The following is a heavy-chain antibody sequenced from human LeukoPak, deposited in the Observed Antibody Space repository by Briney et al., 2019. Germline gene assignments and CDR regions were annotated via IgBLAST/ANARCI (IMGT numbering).Heavy chain of an antibody. CDR3: ARGGRGYSGYGELYYFDY. V-gene: IGHV1-69*04. J-gene: IGHJ4*02. CDR1: GGTFSSYA. Sequence: SVKVSCKASGGTFSSYAISWVRQAPGQGLEWMGRIIPILGIANYAQKFQGRVTITADKSTSTAYTELSSLRSEDTAVYYCARGGRGYSGYGELYYFDYWGQGTLVTVSS. CDR2: IIPILGIA. D-gene: IGHD5-12*01.